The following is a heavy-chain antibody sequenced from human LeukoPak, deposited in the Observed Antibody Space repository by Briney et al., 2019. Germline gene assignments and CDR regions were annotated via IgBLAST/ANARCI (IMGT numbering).Heavy chain of an antibody. V-gene: IGHV3-30*04. CDR3: ARDGIEYGSGSFYTH. Sequence: GGSLRLSCAASGFTLSSFPMHWVRQAPGKGLERVALTSYDGRKEYYADSVKGRFTISRDNSKNTLYLQMNSLRPEDTAVYYCARDGIEYGSGSFYTHWGQGTLVTVSS. J-gene: IGHJ4*02. CDR1: GFTLSSFP. D-gene: IGHD3-10*01. CDR2: TSYDGRKE.